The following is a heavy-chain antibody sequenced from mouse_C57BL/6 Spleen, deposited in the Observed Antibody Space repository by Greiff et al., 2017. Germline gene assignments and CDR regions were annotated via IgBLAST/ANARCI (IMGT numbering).Heavy chain of an antibody. J-gene: IGHJ4*01. V-gene: IGHV1-26*01. Sequence: VQLQQSGPELVKPGASVKISCKASGYTFTDYYMNWVKQSHGKSLEWIGDINPNNGGTSYNQKFKGKATLTVDKSSSTAYMELRSLTSEDSAVYYCARGGIYSNYYAMDYWGQGTSVTVSS. CDR2: INPNNGGT. CDR1: GYTFTDYY. CDR3: ARGGIYSNYYAMDY. D-gene: IGHD2-3*01.